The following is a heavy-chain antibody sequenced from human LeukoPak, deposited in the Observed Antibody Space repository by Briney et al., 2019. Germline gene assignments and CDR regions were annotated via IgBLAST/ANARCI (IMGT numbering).Heavy chain of an antibody. CDR2: ISYDGSHK. V-gene: IGHV3-30-3*01. D-gene: IGHD2-2*01. CDR1: GFTFSSYA. CDR3: ASATSRSRDY. Sequence: PGRSLRLSCAASGFTFSSYAVHWVRQPPGKGLEWVAVISYDGSHKYYADSVKGRFTISTDNSKNTLYLQMNSLSAEDTAVYYCASATSRSRDYWGQGTLVTVSS. J-gene: IGHJ4*02.